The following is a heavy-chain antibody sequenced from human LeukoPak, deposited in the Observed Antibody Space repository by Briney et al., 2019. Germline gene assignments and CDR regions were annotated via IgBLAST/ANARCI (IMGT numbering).Heavy chain of an antibody. CDR1: GYTFTSYG. V-gene: IGHV1-69*05. Sequence: GASVKVSCKASGYTFTSYGISWVRQAPGQGLEWMGWIIPIFGTTNYAQKFQGRVMITTDESTSTAYMELSSLRSEDTAVYYCARHSYGDYIDYWGQGTLVTVSS. CDR3: ARHSYGDYIDY. CDR2: IIPIFGTT. J-gene: IGHJ4*02. D-gene: IGHD4-17*01.